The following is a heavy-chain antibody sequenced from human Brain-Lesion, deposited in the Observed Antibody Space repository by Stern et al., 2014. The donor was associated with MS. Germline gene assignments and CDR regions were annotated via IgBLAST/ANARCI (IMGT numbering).Heavy chain of an antibody. CDR3: AKLWLGELPESPFDY. V-gene: IGHV4-39*01. D-gene: IGHD3-10*01. CDR1: GGSISSSSYY. Sequence: QLQLQESGPGLVKPSETLSLTCTVSGGSISSSSYYWGWIRQPPGKGLEWIGSIYYRGSTYYNPSLKSRVPISLDTSKNQFPLSLSSVTAADTAVYFCAKLWLGELPESPFDYWGQGTLVTVSS. J-gene: IGHJ4*02. CDR2: IYYRGST.